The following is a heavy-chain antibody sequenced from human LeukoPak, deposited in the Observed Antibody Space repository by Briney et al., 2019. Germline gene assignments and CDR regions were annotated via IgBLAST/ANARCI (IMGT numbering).Heavy chain of an antibody. CDR1: GFTFSHYG. D-gene: IGHD3-10*01. J-gene: IGHJ3*02. CDR2: ISYDGSNK. CDR3: ARDGVTRFGI. V-gene: IGHV3-30*19. Sequence: PGGSLRLSCAASGFTFSHYGMHWVRQAPGKGLEWVAVISYDGSNKYYADSVKGRFTISRDNSKNTLYLQMNSLRAEDTAVYYCARDGVTRFGIWGQGTMVTVSS.